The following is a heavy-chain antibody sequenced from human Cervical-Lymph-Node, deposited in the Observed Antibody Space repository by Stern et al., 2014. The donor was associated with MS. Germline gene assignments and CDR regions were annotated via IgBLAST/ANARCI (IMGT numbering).Heavy chain of an antibody. Sequence: VQLVESGAEVKKPGASVKVSCKASGYTFTGYYMNWVRQAPGQGLEWMGRINPNSGATNYEQKFQGRVTMTRDTSNSTAYMEVGTLTSDDTAVYYCARTDRTYSASNFDLWGQGTLVTVSS. V-gene: IGHV1-2*06. CDR2: INPNSGAT. CDR1: GYTFTGYY. J-gene: IGHJ4*02. D-gene: IGHD5-12*01. CDR3: ARTDRTYSASNFDL.